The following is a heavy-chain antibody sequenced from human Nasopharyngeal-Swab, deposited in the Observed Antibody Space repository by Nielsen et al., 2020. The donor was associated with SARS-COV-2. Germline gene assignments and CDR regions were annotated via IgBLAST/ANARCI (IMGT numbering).Heavy chain of an antibody. J-gene: IGHJ6*02. D-gene: IGHD2-2*01. CDR1: GGSFSGYY. Sequence: GSLRLSCAVYGGSFSGYYWSWIRQPPGKGLEWIGEINHSGSTNYNPSLKSRVTISVDTSKNQFSLKLNSVTAADTAVYYCARGDVVVPAAIYYYYYGMDVWGQGTTVTVSS. CDR2: INHSGST. CDR3: ARGDVVVPAAIYYYYYGMDV. V-gene: IGHV4-34*01.